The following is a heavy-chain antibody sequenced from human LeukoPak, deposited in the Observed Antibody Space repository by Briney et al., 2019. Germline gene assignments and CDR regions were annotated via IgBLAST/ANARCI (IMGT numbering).Heavy chain of an antibody. CDR2: ITTSGSTI. D-gene: IGHD5-12*01. CDR1: GFTFTNHE. V-gene: IGHV3-48*03. CDR3: VRDRDIAYLRADY. Sequence: GGSLRLSCVASGFTFTNHEMNWGRQAPGKGLEWVAYITTSGSTIYYADSVKGRFTISRDNAKNSLYLQLNSVKAEDTAVYQCVRDRDIAYLRADYWGQGTLATVSS. J-gene: IGHJ4*02.